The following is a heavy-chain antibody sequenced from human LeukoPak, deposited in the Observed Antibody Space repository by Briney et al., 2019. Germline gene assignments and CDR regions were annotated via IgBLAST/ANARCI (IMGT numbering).Heavy chain of an antibody. V-gene: IGHV3-30-3*01. CDR2: ISYDGSNK. CDR1: GFTFSSYA. Sequence: GGSLRLSCAASGFTFSSYAMHWVRQAPGKGLEWVAVISYDGSNKYYADSVKGRFTISRDNSKNTLYLQMNSLRAEDTAVYYCARGKTDGYCSGGSCYLNWFDPWGQGTLVTVSS. CDR3: ARGKTDGYCSGGSCYLNWFDP. D-gene: IGHD2-15*01. J-gene: IGHJ5*02.